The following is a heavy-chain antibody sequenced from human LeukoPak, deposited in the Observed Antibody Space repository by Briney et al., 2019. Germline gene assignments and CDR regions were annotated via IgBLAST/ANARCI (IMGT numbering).Heavy chain of an antibody. Sequence: SVKVSCKASGGTFSSYAISWVRQAPGQGLEWMGGIIPIFGTANYAQKFQGRVTITADESTSTAYMELSSLRSEDTAVYYCARTHSPVTLYSSSTYYFDYWGQGTLVTVSS. CDR3: ARTHSPVTLYSSSTYYFDY. D-gene: IGHD6-6*01. CDR1: GGTFSSYA. V-gene: IGHV1-69*13. CDR2: IIPIFGTA. J-gene: IGHJ4*02.